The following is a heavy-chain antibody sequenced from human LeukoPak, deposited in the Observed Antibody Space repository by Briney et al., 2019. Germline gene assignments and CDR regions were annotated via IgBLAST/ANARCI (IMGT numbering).Heavy chain of an antibody. Sequence: GGSLRLSCTASGLSLSSYDMNWVRQAPGKGLEWVSYITGSGSTIYYADSVRGRFTISRDNAKNSLYLQMNSLRAEDTAVYYCAREGYGDNHYYYAMDVWGHGTTATVSS. CDR2: ITGSGSTI. CDR3: AREGYGDNHYYYAMDV. J-gene: IGHJ6*02. CDR1: GLSLSSYD. V-gene: IGHV3-48*03. D-gene: IGHD4-17*01.